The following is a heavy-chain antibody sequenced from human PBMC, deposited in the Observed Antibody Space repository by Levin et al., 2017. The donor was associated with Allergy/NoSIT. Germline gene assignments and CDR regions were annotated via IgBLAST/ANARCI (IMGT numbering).Heavy chain of an antibody. CDR3: ARVHQLLCVDY. J-gene: IGHJ4*02. CDR1: GFTFSSYA. Sequence: QPGGSLRLSCAASGFTFSSYAMHWVRQAPGKGLEWVAVISYDGSNKYYADSVKGRFTISRDNSKNTLYLQMNSLRAEDTAVYYCARVHQLLCVDYWGQGTLVTVSS. V-gene: IGHV3-30-3*01. CDR2: ISYDGSNK. D-gene: IGHD2-2*01.